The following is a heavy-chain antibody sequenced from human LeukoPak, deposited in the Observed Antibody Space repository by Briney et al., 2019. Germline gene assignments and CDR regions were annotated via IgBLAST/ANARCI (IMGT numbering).Heavy chain of an antibody. J-gene: IGHJ6*02. CDR3: AKDLYGSGSYFPKYGMDV. CDR2: ISWNSGSI. V-gene: IGHV3-9*01. Sequence: PGRSLRLSCAASGFTFDDYAMHWARQAPGKGLEWVSGISWNSGSIGYADSVKGRFTISRDNAKNSLYLQMNSLRAEDTALYYCAKDLYGSGSYFPKYGMDVWGQGTTVTVSS. CDR1: GFTFDDYA. D-gene: IGHD3-10*01.